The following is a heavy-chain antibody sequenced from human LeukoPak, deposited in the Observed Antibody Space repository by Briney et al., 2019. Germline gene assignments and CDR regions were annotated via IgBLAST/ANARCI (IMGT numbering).Heavy chain of an antibody. D-gene: IGHD6-13*01. J-gene: IGHJ4*02. CDR3: ARDRGSSWYYFDY. CDR2: MNRDGSEV. CDR1: GFPFAPFW. Sequence: GGSLRLSCAASGFPFAPFWMTWVRQAPGKGPEFVATMNRDGSEVAYGNSVRGRFTISRDNSKNTLYLQMNSLRAEDTAVYYCARDRGSSWYYFDYWGQGTLVTVSS. V-gene: IGHV3-7*01.